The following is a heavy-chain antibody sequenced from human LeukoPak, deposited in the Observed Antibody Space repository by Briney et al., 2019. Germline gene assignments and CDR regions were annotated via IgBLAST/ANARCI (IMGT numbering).Heavy chain of an antibody. CDR2: ISGSASST. D-gene: IGHD2-15*01. J-gene: IGHJ3*02. CDR3: AKANVKYCSGGSCFDAFDI. CDR1: GFTFSNYA. V-gene: IGHV3-23*01. Sequence: GGSLRLSCAASGFTFSNYAMSWVRQAPGKGLEWVSAISGSASSTYHADSVKGRFTITRDNSKNTLYLQMNSLRAEDTAVYYCAKANVKYCSGGSCFDAFDIWGQGTMVTVSS.